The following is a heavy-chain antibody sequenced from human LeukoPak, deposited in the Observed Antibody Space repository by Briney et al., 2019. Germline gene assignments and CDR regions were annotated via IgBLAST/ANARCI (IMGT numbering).Heavy chain of an antibody. CDR2: IYTSGST. CDR1: GGSISSYY. CDR3: ARDSVVVPAAIRPYYYGMDV. Sequence: PSETLSLTCTVSGGSISSYYWSWIRQPAGKGLEWIGRIYTSGSTNYNPSLKSRVTMSVDTSKNQFSLKLSSVTAADTAVYYCARDSVVVPAAIRPYYYGMDVWGQGTTVTVSS. J-gene: IGHJ6*02. D-gene: IGHD2-2*01. V-gene: IGHV4-4*07.